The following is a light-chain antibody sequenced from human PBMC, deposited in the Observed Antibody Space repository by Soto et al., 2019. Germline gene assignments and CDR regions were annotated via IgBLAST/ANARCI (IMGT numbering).Light chain of an antibody. CDR2: GAS. V-gene: IGKV3-20*01. CDR1: QSVSSSY. CDR3: QQYGSSPALT. Sequence: EIVLTQSPGTLSLSPGERATLSCRASQSVSSSYLAWYQQKPGQAPRLLIYGASSRATGIPDRFSGSGSGTDFTLTISRLGPEDFAVYYCQQYGSSPALTFG. J-gene: IGKJ4*01.